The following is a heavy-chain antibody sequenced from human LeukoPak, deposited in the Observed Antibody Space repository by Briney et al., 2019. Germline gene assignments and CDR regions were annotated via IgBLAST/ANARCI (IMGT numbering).Heavy chain of an antibody. CDR1: GFTFSSYA. V-gene: IGHV3-30*04. CDR3: ARDWAAAGTWEFDP. CDR2: ISYDGSNK. J-gene: IGHJ5*02. D-gene: IGHD6-13*01. Sequence: GRSLRLSCAASGFTFSSYAMHWVRQAPGKGLEWGAVISYDGSNKYYADSVKGRFTISRDNFKNTLYLQMNSLRAEDTAGYYCARDWAAAGTWEFDPWGQGTLVTVSS.